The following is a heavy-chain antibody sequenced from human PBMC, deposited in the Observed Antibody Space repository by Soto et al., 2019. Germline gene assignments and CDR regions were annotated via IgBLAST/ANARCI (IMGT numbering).Heavy chain of an antibody. CDR1: GYTFTSYG. Sequence: QVQLVQSGAEVKKPGASVKVSCKASGYTFTSYGISWVRQAPGQGLEWMGWISAYNGNTNYAQKRQGRVTMTTDTSTSTAYMELRSLRSDDTAVYYCARDFQQWLLSYYYYGMDVWGQGTTVTVSS. V-gene: IGHV1-18*04. CDR2: ISAYNGNT. J-gene: IGHJ6*02. D-gene: IGHD6-19*01. CDR3: ARDFQQWLLSYYYYGMDV.